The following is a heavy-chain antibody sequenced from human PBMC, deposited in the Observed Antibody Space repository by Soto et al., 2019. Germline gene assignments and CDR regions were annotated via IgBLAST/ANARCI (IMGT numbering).Heavy chain of an antibody. V-gene: IGHV4-59*08. CDR1: GGSISSHY. D-gene: IGHD6-13*01. J-gene: IGHJ2*01. CDR2: IYYSGIT. Sequence: QVQLQESGPGLVKPSETLSLTCTVSGGSISSHYWSWIRQPPGRGLGWIGFIYYSGITDSNPSLKRRITXXLDPSKNQLSLRLSSVTAADTAVYYCARPRGIAPAVWYFDLWGRGTLVTVSS. CDR3: ARPRGIAPAVWYFDL.